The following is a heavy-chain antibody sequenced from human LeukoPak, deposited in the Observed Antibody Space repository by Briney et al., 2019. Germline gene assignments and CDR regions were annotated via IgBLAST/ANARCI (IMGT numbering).Heavy chain of an antibody. CDR1: GFTFSSYA. Sequence: GGSLRLSCAASGFTFSSYAMSWVRQAPGKGLEWVSLISGSGGSTYYADSVKGRFTISRDISKNTLYLQMNSLRAEDTAVFYCAKDRDDYVWGSYLGAFDIWGQGTMVTVSS. CDR3: AKDRDDYVWGSYLGAFDI. D-gene: IGHD3-16*01. V-gene: IGHV3-23*01. J-gene: IGHJ3*02. CDR2: ISGSGGST.